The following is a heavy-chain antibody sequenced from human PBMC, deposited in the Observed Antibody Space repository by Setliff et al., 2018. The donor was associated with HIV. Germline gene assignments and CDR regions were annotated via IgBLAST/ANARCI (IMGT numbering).Heavy chain of an antibody. CDR1: GGSISSYY. Sequence: PSETLSLTCTVSGGSISSYYWSWIRQPPGKGLEWIGYIYYSGSTNYNPSLKSRVTISVDTSKNQFSLKLSSVTAADTAVYYCARVPIYYYYYMDVWGKGTTVTVSS. J-gene: IGHJ6*03. CDR2: IYYSGST. V-gene: IGHV4-59*12. CDR3: ARVPIYYYYYMDV.